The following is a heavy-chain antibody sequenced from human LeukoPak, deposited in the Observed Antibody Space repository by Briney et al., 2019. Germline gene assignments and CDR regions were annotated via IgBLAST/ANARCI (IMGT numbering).Heavy chain of an antibody. CDR1: GFTVSDNY. CDR2: IYSGGST. J-gene: IGHJ5*01. V-gene: IGHV3-66*01. Sequence: GGSLRLSCAASGFTVSDNYMSWVRQAPGKGLEWVSVIYSGGSTYYADSVKGRFTISRDNAKNSVYLQMNSLRAEDTAVYYCSRTFDSWGQGTLVTVSS. CDR3: SRTFDS.